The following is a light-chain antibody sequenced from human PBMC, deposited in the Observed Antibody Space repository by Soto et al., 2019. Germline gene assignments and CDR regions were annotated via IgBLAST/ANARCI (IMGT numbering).Light chain of an antibody. CDR1: QAIRSD. CDR2: AAS. CDR3: LQDYNYPRT. Sequence: AVQMTQSPSSLSAYVGDRGTITCRASQAIRSDRGWYQMKPGKVPKLLIYAASNLQSGVPSRFIGRGYGTDFTLTISSLQPEDFATYYCLQDYNYPRTFGQGTKVDIK. J-gene: IGKJ1*01. V-gene: IGKV1-6*01.